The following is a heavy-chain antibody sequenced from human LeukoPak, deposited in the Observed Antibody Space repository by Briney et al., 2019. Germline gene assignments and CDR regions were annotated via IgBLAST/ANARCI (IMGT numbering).Heavy chain of an antibody. J-gene: IGHJ4*02. CDR2: IWYDGSNK. Sequence: PGWSLRLSCAASGLTFSSYGMHWGRQAPGKGLEWVAVIWYDGSNKYYADSVKGRFTISRDNSKNTLYLQMNSLRAEDTAVYYCARYGSGGSDYWGQGTLVTVSS. V-gene: IGHV3-33*01. CDR1: GLTFSSYG. CDR3: ARYGSGGSDY. D-gene: IGHD3-10*01.